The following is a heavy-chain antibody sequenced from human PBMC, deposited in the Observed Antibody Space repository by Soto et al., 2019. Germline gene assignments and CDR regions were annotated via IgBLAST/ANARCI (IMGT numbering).Heavy chain of an antibody. CDR3: ARDRRGSIAVAGTLTYYFDY. Sequence: SETLSLTCTVPGGSISSYYWSWIRQPPGKGLEWIGYIYYSGSTNYNPSLKSRVTISVDTSKNQFSLKLSSVTAADTAVYYCARDRRGSIAVAGTLTYYFDYWGQGTLVTVSS. D-gene: IGHD6-19*01. CDR1: GGSISSYY. J-gene: IGHJ4*02. CDR2: IYYSGST. V-gene: IGHV4-59*01.